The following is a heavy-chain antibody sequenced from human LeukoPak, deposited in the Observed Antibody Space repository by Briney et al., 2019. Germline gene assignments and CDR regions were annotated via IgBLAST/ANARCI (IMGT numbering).Heavy chain of an antibody. CDR2: ISGSGGST. J-gene: IGHJ5*02. D-gene: IGHD2-15*01. Sequence: GGSLRLSCAASGFTFSSYGMSWVRQAPGKGLEWVSAISGSGGSTYYADSVKGRFTISRDTAKNSLYLQMNSLRAEDTAVYYCARGVVVVAATPPWFDPWGQGTLVTVSS. CDR3: ARGVVVVAATPPWFDP. CDR1: GFTFSSYG. V-gene: IGHV3-23*01.